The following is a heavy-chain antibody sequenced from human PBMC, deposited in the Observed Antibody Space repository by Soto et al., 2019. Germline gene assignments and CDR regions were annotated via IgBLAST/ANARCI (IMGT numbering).Heavy chain of an antibody. CDR1: GGTFSSYA. V-gene: IGHV1-69*01. CDR3: ARSTNTYYYYGMDV. CDR2: IIPIFGTA. J-gene: IGHJ6*02. D-gene: IGHD5-12*01. Sequence: QVQLVQSGAEVKKPGSSVKVSCKASGGTFSSYAISWVRQAPGQGLEWMGGIIPIFGTANYAQKFQGRVTITADEATSTAYIELSSLRSYDTDLYCCARSTNTYYYYGMDVWGQGTTVTVSS.